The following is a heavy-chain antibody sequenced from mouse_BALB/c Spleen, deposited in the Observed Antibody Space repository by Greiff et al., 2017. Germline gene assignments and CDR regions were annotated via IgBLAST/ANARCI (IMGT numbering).Heavy chain of an antibody. CDR2: IWSGGST. Sequence: VQLQESGPGLVQPSQSLSITCTVSGFSLTSYGVHWVRQSPGKGLEWLGVIWSGGSTDYNAAFISRLSISKDNSKSQVFFKMNSLQADDTAIYYCARNLDGNYGGAMDYWGQGTSVTVSS. CDR3: ARNLDGNYGGAMDY. CDR1: GFSLTSYG. J-gene: IGHJ4*01. V-gene: IGHV2-4-1*01. D-gene: IGHD2-1*01.